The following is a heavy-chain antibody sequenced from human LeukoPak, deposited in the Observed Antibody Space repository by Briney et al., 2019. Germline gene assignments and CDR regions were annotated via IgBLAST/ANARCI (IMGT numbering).Heavy chain of an antibody. Sequence: SETLSLTCTVSGGSISSYYWSWIRQPAGKGLEWVGRISSSGITTYNPSLKSRVTMSIDTSPNQFSLRLESVTAADTAVYYCARDLLGYYSGSFDFWGQGTLVTVSS. CDR2: ISSSGIT. D-gene: IGHD3-10*01. CDR1: GGSISSYY. V-gene: IGHV4-4*07. J-gene: IGHJ4*02. CDR3: ARDLLGYYSGSFDF.